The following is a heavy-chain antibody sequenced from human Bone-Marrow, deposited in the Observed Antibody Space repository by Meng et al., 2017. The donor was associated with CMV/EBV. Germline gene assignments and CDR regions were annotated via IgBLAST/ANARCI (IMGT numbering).Heavy chain of an antibody. CDR2: IYSGGST. J-gene: IGHJ4*02. CDR3: ARTLRDAYFDH. V-gene: IGHV3-66*02. CDR1: GFTVSSNY. Sequence: GGSLRLSCAASGFTVSSNYMSWVRQAPGKGLEWVSVIYSGGSTYYADSVKGRFTISRDNSKNTLYLQMNSLRAEDTAVYYCARTLRDAYFDHWGQGTLVTVSS.